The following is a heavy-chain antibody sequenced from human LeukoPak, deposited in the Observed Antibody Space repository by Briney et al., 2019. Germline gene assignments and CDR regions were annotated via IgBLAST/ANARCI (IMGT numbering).Heavy chain of an antibody. D-gene: IGHD6-13*01. J-gene: IGHJ5*02. CDR3: ARDVYSSSWYRKYNWFDP. V-gene: IGHV3-48*04. CDR2: ISSSSSTI. Sequence: PGGSLRLSCAASGFTFSSYSMNWVRQAPGKGLEWVSYISSSSSTIYYADSVKGRFTISRDNAKNSLYLQMNSLRAEDTAVYYCARDVYSSSWYRKYNWFDPWGQGTLVTVSS. CDR1: GFTFSSYS.